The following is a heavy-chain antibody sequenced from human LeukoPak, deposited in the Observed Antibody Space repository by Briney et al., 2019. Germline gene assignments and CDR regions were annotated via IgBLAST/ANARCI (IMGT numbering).Heavy chain of an antibody. V-gene: IGHV4-31*11. CDR3: ARDNSGVFDY. CDR2: IYYTGTT. J-gene: IGHJ4*02. D-gene: IGHD3-10*01. Sequence: SETLSLTCAVAGGFISSGGYYWSWIRQFPGESLEWIGYIYYTGTTYYNPSLKTRVTLSVDTSKNQFSLRLSSVTAADTAVYYCARDNSGVFDYWGQGTLVTVSS. CDR1: GGFISSGGYY.